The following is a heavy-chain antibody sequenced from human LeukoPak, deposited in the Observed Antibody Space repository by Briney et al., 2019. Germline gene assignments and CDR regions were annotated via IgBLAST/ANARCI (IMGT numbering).Heavy chain of an antibody. V-gene: IGHV1-3*04. CDR3: ARVPLSDASGHYYPH. J-gene: IGHJ1*01. Sequence: GASVKVSCKTSGYTFTNYGMHWVRQAPRQSPEWMGWINTGNGNTKSSQKFQDRVTLTRDTSASTAYMELNSLDSEDTAVYYRARVPLSDASGHYYPHWGQGTLVTVSS. CDR2: INTGNGNT. CDR1: GYTFTNYG. D-gene: IGHD3-22*01.